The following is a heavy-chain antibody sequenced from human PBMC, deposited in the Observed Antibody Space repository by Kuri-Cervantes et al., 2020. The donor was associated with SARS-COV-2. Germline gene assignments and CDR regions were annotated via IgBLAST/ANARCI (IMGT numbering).Heavy chain of an antibody. V-gene: IGHV3-30-3*01. D-gene: IGHD1-26*01. CDR1: GFTFSSYA. J-gene: IGHJ5*02. Sequence: GESLKISCAASGFTFSSYAMHWVRQAPGKGLEWVAVISYDGSNKYYADSVKGRFTISRDNSKNTLYLQMNSLRAEDTAVYYCARESSWGGSYFSWGQGTLVTVSS. CDR2: ISYDGSNK. CDR3: ARESSWGGSYFS.